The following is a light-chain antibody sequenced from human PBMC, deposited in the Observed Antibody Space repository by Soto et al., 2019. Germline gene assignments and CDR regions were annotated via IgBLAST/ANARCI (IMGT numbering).Light chain of an antibody. V-gene: IGLV4-60*02. J-gene: IGLJ2*01. CDR2: LEGSGSY. CDR1: SGHSSYI. CDR3: ETCDGNTVV. Sequence: QPVLTQSSSASASLGSSVKLTCTLSSGHSSYIIAWHQQQPGKAPRYLMKLEGSGSYNKGSGVPDRFSGSRSGADRYLTISNLQFEDEADYYCETCDGNTVVFGGGTKLTVL.